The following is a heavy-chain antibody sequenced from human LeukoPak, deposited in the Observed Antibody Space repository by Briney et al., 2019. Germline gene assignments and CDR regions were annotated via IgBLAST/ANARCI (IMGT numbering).Heavy chain of an antibody. CDR2: ISSSSSYI. CDR3: GRGLFLSYYYDSSGYMVDY. D-gene: IGHD3-22*01. V-gene: IGHV3-21*01. Sequence: PGGSLRLSCAASGFTFSSYSMSWVRQAPGKGLEWVSSISSSSSYIYYADSVKGRFTISRDNAKNSLYLQMNSLRAEDTAVYYCGRGLFLSYYYDSSGYMVDYWGQGTLVTVSS. J-gene: IGHJ4*02. CDR1: GFTFSSYS.